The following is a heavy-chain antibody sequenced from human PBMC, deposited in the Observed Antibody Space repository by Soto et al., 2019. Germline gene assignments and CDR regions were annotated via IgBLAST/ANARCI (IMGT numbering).Heavy chain of an antibody. D-gene: IGHD3-16*02. CDR2: IIPIFGTA. J-gene: IGHJ6*02. V-gene: IGHV1-69*01. CDR3: ARDPGDYDYVWGSYRLPTPYGMDV. Sequence: QVQLVQSGAEVKKPGSSVKVSCKASGGTFSSYAISWVRQAPGQGLEWMGGIIPIFGTANYAQKFQGRVTMTAAESASTAYMELSSLRSEDTAVYYCARDPGDYDYVWGSYRLPTPYGMDVWGQGTTVTVSS. CDR1: GGTFSSYA.